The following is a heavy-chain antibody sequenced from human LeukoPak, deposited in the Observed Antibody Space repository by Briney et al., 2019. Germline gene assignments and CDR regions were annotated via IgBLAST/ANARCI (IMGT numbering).Heavy chain of an antibody. CDR1: GYTFTSYD. D-gene: IGHD5-12*01. CDR2: MNPNSGNT. CDR3: ARGWWLLNYYYYGMDV. V-gene: IGHV1-8*01. J-gene: IGHJ6*02. Sequence: ASVTVSCTASGYTFTSYDINWVRQATRQGLEWMGWMNPNSGNTGYAQKFQGRATMTRNTSISTAYMELSSLRSEDRAVYYCARGWWLLNYYYYGMDVWGQGTTVTVSS.